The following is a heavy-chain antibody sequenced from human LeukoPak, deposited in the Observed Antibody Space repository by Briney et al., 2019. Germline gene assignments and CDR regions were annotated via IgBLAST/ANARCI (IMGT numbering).Heavy chain of an antibody. CDR3: ARDDSSGSTWYFDY. Sequence: PSETLSLTCTVSGGSISSGSYYWSWIRQPAGKGLEWIGRIYTSGSTNYNPSLKSRVTISVDTSKNQFSLKLSSVTAADTAVYYCARDDSSGSTWYFDYRGQGTLVTVSS. J-gene: IGHJ4*02. CDR2: IYTSGST. D-gene: IGHD3-22*01. V-gene: IGHV4-61*02. CDR1: GGSISSGSYY.